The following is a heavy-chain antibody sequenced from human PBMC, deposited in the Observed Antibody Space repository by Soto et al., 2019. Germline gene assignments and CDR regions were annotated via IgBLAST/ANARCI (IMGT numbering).Heavy chain of an antibody. CDR1: GGTFSSYA. CDR2: IIPQFGTA. CDR3: ARVNDYVDCGLRRDRFYDAIGV. V-gene: IGHV1-69*01. D-gene: IGHD4-17*01. J-gene: IGHJ6*02. Sequence: QVQLVQSGAEVKKPGSSVKVSCKAPGGTFSSYAITWMRQAPGQGLEWMRGIIPQFGTADYAQKFQGRVTITADESTSTVYMDLCSLRSEDTGIYYCARVNDYVDCGLRRDRFYDAIGVWGQGTTVNVSS.